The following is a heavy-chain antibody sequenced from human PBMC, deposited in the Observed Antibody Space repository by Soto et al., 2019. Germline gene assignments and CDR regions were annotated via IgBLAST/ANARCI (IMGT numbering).Heavy chain of an antibody. J-gene: IGHJ6*04. CDR2: IQSGGTT. Sequence: PGWSQRFSSAASGLTVSSKYMTWVRQAPRKGLEWVSLIQSGGTTYYADSVKGRFTISRDTSENTLHLQMDSLRVEDTAVFYCARDDVLCDGGRCYGIALDVWGKGTMVTVSS. V-gene: IGHV3-66*01. CDR1: GLTVSSKY. D-gene: IGHD2-15*01. CDR3: ARDDVLCDGGRCYGIALDV.